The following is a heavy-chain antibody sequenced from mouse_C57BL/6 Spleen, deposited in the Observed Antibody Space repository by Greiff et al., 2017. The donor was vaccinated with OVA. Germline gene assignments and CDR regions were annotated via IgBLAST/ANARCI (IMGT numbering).Heavy chain of an antibody. Sequence: EVQLQQSGPELVKPGASVKISCKASGYTFTDYYMNWVKQSHGKSLEWIGDINPNNGGTSYNQKFKGKATLTVDKSSSTAYMELRSLTSEDSAVYYCARRTGCFDYWGQGTTLTVSS. CDR3: ARRTGCFDY. V-gene: IGHV1-26*01. D-gene: IGHD4-1*01. CDR2: INPNNGGT. CDR1: GYTFTDYY. J-gene: IGHJ2*01.